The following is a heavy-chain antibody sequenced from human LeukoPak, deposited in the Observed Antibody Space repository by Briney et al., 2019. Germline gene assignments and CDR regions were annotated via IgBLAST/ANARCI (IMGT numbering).Heavy chain of an antibody. J-gene: IGHJ4*02. D-gene: IGHD3-10*01. CDR3: ARGPYYYGSGSLYFDY. CDR2: IGTAGDT. V-gene: IGHV3-13*03. Sequence: GGSLRLSCAACGFTFSSYDMHWVRQATGEGLEWVSAIGTAGDTYYPGSVKGQFTISRENAKNSLYLQMNSLRAGDTAVYYCARGPYYYGSGSLYFDYWGQGTLVTVSS. CDR1: GFTFSSYD.